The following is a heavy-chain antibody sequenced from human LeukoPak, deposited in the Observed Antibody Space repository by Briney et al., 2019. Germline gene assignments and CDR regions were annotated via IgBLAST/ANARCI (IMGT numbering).Heavy chain of an antibody. J-gene: IGHJ4*02. CDR1: GFTFSNYA. CDR2: IISSGGVT. D-gene: IGHD5-18*01. CDR3: AKNAGYSYGLYYFDY. Sequence: QPGGSLRLSCAASGFTFSNYAMSWVRQAPGKGLEWVSSIISSGGVTYYADSLKGRFTISRDNSKNTVYLQMDSLRAEDSAVYYCAKNAGYSYGLYYFDYWGQGTLVTVSS. V-gene: IGHV3-23*01.